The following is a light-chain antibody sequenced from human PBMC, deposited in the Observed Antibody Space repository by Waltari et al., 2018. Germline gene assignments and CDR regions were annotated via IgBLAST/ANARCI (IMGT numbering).Light chain of an antibody. CDR2: EVN. J-gene: IGLJ3*02. Sequence: QSALTQPPSASGSPGQSVTISCTGTSSDVGGYQFVSWYQQHPGKAPKLMIYEVNKRPSGVPDRFSGSKSGNTASLTVSGLQAEDEGDYYCSSYAGSNNLVFGGGTKVTVL. CDR1: SSDVGGYQF. CDR3: SSYAGSNNLV. V-gene: IGLV2-8*01.